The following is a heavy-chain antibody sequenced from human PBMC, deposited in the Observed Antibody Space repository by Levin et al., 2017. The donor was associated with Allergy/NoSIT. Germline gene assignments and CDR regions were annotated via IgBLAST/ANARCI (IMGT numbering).Heavy chain of an antibody. Sequence: SETLSLTCAVHGGPFSDYYWTWIRQPPGQGLEWIGEIFHSGITNYNPSLKSRVPISIDTSKNQFSLKLSSVTAADTAVYYCARKGYNTLTGYWQYYFDYWGQGILVAVSS. D-gene: IGHD3-9*01. V-gene: IGHV4-34*12. J-gene: IGHJ4*02. CDR1: GGPFSDYY. CDR2: IFHSGIT. CDR3: ARKGYNTLTGYWQYYFDY.